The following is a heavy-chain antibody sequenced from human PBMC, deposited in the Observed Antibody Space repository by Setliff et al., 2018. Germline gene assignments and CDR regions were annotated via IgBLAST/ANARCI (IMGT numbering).Heavy chain of an antibody. CDR1: GGTLTDYF. D-gene: IGHD2-15*01. CDR2: IDHGGGS. V-gene: IGHV4-34*08. J-gene: IGHJ4*02. CDR3: ATTTLGRYCSGGNCYFGY. Sequence: SETLSLTCTVSGGTLTDYFWSWVRQPPGKRLEWIGDIDHGGGSSYNPSLKSRVTISIDTSKNQFSLKLTSVTAADTAVYYCATTTLGRYCSGGNCYFGYWGQGTLVTVSS.